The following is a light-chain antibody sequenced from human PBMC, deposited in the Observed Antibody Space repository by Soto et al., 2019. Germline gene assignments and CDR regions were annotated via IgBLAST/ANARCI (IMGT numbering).Light chain of an antibody. CDR1: QSSSTW. Sequence: DLQFTQAPSPLSASVADRVTITCRAIQSSSTWLAWYQQKPGKAPSLLIYDASRWESGVPARFSGSGSGTEFTLTISSLQPDDFAAYFCQQYSNYWTFGQGTKVDI. J-gene: IGKJ1*01. CDR3: QQYSNYWT. CDR2: DAS. V-gene: IGKV1-5*01.